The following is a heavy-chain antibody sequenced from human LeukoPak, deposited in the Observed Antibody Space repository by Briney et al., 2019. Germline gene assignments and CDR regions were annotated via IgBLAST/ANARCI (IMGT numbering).Heavy chain of an antibody. CDR1: GYSIRSGYY. D-gene: IGHD6-19*01. J-gene: IGHJ4*02. CDR2: TYHSGST. CDR3: RGGQWLAHDY. Sequence: SETLSLTCTVSGYSIRSGYYWGWVRQPPGKGLEWIGSTYHSGSTYYNPSLKTRVTISVDKSKNQFSLRLTSVTAADTAVYCVRGGQWLAHDYWGQGILVTVSS. V-gene: IGHV4-38-2*02.